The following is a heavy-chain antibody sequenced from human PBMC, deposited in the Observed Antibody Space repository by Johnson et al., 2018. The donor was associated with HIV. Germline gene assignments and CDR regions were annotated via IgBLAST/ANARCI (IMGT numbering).Heavy chain of an antibody. Sequence: VHLVESGGSMLRPGGSRILSCAVSLFTLDDYGMSWVRQAPGKGLEWVSGITWNGGGTHYADSVKGRFTISRDNSQNTLYLQMNSLRAEDTAVYYCAREGASAVRYSSSWYGHDAFDIWGQGTMVTVSS. D-gene: IGHD6-13*01. CDR1: LFTLDDYG. CDR2: ITWNGGGT. CDR3: AREGASAVRYSSSWYGHDAFDI. J-gene: IGHJ3*02. V-gene: IGHV3-20*04.